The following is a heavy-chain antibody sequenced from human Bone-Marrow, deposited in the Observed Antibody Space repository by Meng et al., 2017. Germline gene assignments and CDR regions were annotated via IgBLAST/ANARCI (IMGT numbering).Heavy chain of an antibody. CDR3: ATGAAAADH. CDR2: IKRNSDGGTI. Sequence: VQLVESGGGVVQPGRSLRLSCAASGFTFSSYAMHWVRQAPGKGLEWVGRIKRNSDGGTIDYAAPVKGRFTISRDDSKNTLYLQMDSLITEDTAVYFCATGAAAADHWGQGTLVTVSS. D-gene: IGHD6-13*01. CDR1: GFTFSSYA. J-gene: IGHJ4*02. V-gene: IGHV3-15*01.